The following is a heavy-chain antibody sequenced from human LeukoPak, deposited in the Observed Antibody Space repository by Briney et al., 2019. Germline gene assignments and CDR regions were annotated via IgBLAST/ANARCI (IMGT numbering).Heavy chain of an antibody. V-gene: IGHV1-69*01. D-gene: IGHD4-17*01. CDR3: ARKLYDYGDYLRDAFDI. Sequence: SVKVSCKASGGTFSSYAISWVRQAPGQGLEWMGGIIPIFGTANYAQKFQGRVTITADESTSTACMELSSLRSEDTAVYYCARKLYDYGDYLRDAFDIWGQGTMVTVSS. J-gene: IGHJ3*02. CDR1: GGTFSSYA. CDR2: IIPIFGTA.